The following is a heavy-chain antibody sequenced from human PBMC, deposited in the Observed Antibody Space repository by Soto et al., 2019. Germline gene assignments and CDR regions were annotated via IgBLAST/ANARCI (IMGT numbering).Heavy chain of an antibody. CDR2: IYDSGSP. V-gene: IGHV4-59*01. CDR3: ARGVGSSPPRY. J-gene: IGHJ4*02. CDR1: GGSISVYY. D-gene: IGHD1-26*01. Sequence: LSLTCTISGGSISVYYWSWIRQPPGQALEWIGYIYDSGSPYYNPSLRSRVIISADTSKNQISLKLTSATAADTAVYYCARGVGSSPPRYWGRGTLVTVSS.